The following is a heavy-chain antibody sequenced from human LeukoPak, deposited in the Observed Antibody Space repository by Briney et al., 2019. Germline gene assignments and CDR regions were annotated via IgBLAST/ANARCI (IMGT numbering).Heavy chain of an antibody. CDR2: ISSSGGTT. D-gene: IGHD4-17*01. Sequence: GGSLRLSCAASGFTFNTYAMTWVRQAPGKGLEWVSTISSSGGTTYYADSVKGRFSISRDNSKNTLCLQMNSLRADDAAVYYCANPVTVTTAAFDSWGQGTLVTVSS. J-gene: IGHJ4*02. CDR1: GFTFNTYA. CDR3: ANPVTVTTAAFDS. V-gene: IGHV3-23*01.